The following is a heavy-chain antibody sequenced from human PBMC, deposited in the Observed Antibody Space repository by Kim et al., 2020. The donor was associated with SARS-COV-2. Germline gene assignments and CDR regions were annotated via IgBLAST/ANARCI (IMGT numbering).Heavy chain of an antibody. V-gene: IGHV4-59*01. CDR2: IYYSGST. CDR3: AREGPSAEYFQH. Sequence: SETLSLTCTVSGGSISSYYWSWIRQPPGKGLEWIGYIYYSGSTNYNPSLKSRVTISVDTSKNQFSLKLSSVTAADTAVYYCAREGPSAEYFQHWGQGTLVTVSS. J-gene: IGHJ1*01. CDR1: GGSISSYY.